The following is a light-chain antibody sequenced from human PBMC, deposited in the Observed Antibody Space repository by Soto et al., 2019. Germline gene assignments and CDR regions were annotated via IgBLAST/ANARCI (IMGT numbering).Light chain of an antibody. CDR2: GAS. Sequence: EIVFTQSPGTLSLSPGERATLSCRASQSVSSSYLAWYQQKPGQAPRLLIYGASSRATGIPDRFSGSGSGTDFTLTINRLEPEDFAVYFCQQYGSSGTFGQGTKVDIK. CDR1: QSVSSSY. CDR3: QQYGSSGT. J-gene: IGKJ1*01. V-gene: IGKV3-20*01.